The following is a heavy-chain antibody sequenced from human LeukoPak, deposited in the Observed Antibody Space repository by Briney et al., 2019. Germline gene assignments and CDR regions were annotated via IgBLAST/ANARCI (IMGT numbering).Heavy chain of an antibody. D-gene: IGHD5-18*01. CDR1: GGSISSSNW. J-gene: IGHJ4*02. CDR2: IYHSGST. Sequence: SGTLSLTCAVSGGSISSSNWWSWVRQPPGKGLEWIGEIYHSGSTNYNPSLKSRVTISVDKSKNQFSLKPSSVTAADTAVYYCARGAVGYSYGSLWYWGQGTLVTVSS. CDR3: ARGAVGYSYGSLWY. V-gene: IGHV4-4*02.